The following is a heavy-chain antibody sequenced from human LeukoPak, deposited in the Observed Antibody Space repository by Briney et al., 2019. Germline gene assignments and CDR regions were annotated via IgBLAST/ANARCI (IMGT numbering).Heavy chain of an antibody. CDR2: IHSDGSST. J-gene: IGHJ4*02. CDR3: VRDRYYVPDY. Sequence: GGSLRLSCAASGFTFSSTWMHWFRQAPGKGLVWVSRIHSDGSSTIYADSVKGRFAISRDNAKNTLYLQMNSLRAEDTAVYYCVRDRYYVPDYWGQGTLVTVSS. D-gene: IGHD3-10*02. V-gene: IGHV3-74*01. CDR1: GFTFSSTW.